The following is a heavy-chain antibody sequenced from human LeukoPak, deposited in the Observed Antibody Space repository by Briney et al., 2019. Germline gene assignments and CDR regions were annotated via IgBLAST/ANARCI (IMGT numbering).Heavy chain of an antibody. CDR3: ARWKPRSDALDV. J-gene: IGHJ3*01. CDR1: GFTFTTCS. D-gene: IGHD1-1*01. Sequence: GGSLRLSCEASGFTFTTCSMTWVRQTPGEGLEWVSSISTRDTFINYADSVKGRFTISRDNAKNSLFLQMTSLRAEDTAMYYCARWKPRSDALDVWGKGTMVMVSS. CDR2: ISTRDTFI. V-gene: IGHV3-21*01.